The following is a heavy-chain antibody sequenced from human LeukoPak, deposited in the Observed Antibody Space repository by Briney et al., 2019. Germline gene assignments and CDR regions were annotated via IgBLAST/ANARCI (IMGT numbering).Heavy chain of an antibody. CDR2: ISWNSGSI. Sequence: PGGSLRLSCAASGFSFDGYAMHWVRQAPGEGLEWVSGISWNSGSIGYADSVKGRFTISRDNAKNSLYLQMNSLRAEDTALYYCAKDWYSSSLLAFDIWGQGTMVTVSS. D-gene: IGHD6-13*01. V-gene: IGHV3-9*01. CDR3: AKDWYSSSLLAFDI. J-gene: IGHJ3*02. CDR1: GFSFDGYA.